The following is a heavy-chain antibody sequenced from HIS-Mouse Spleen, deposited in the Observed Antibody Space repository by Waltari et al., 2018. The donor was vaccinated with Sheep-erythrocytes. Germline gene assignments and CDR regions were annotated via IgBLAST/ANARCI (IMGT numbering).Heavy chain of an antibody. Sequence: RSLRLSCAASGFTFSSYAMHWVRQAPGKGLEGVAVISYDGSIKYYADSVKGRFTISRDNSKNTLYLQMNSLRAEDTAVYYCARGGFPYYYYYGMDVWGQGTTVTVSS. CDR3: ARGGFPYYYYYGMDV. CDR2: ISYDGSIK. J-gene: IGHJ6*02. CDR1: GFTFSSYA. V-gene: IGHV3-30-3*01. D-gene: IGHD3-16*01.